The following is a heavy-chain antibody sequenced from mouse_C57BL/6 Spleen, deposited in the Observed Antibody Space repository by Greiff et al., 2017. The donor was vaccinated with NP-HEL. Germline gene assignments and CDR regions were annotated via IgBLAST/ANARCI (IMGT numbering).Heavy chain of an antibody. V-gene: IGHV5-4*01. CDR2: ISDGGSYT. Sequence: EVQLVESGGGLVKPGGSLKLSCAASGFTFSSYAMSWVRQTPEKRLEWVATISDGGSYTYYPDNVKGRFTISRDNAKNNLYLQMSHLKSEDTAMYYCARDDGYYRYWYFDVWGTGTTVTVSS. D-gene: IGHD2-3*01. CDR1: GFTFSSYA. CDR3: ARDDGYYRYWYFDV. J-gene: IGHJ1*03.